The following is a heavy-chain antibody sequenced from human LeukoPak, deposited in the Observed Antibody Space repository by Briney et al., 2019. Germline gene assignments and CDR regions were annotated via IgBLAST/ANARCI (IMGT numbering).Heavy chain of an antibody. CDR3: ARRSYDSSGYAFPYFDY. V-gene: IGHV3-23*01. Sequence: GGSLRLSCAASGFTFSSSAMSWVRLAPGKGLEWVSGISGSDGSTYYADSVKGRFTISRDNAKNSLYLQMNSLRAEDTALYYCARRSYDSSGYAFPYFDYWGQGTLVTVSS. CDR1: GFTFSSSA. J-gene: IGHJ4*02. D-gene: IGHD3-22*01. CDR2: ISGSDGST.